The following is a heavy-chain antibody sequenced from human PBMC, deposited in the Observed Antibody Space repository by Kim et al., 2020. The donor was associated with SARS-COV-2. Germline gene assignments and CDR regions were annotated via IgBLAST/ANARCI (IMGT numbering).Heavy chain of an antibody. J-gene: IGHJ4*02. D-gene: IGHD4-17*01. CDR3: ARGAYGDDSFDY. V-gene: IGHV1-18*04. Sequence: ASVKVSCKASGYTFSTYGFSWVRQAPGQGLEWLGWISARDGNTKYAQKVQGRVTMTTDTSTNTAYMELWSLRSDDTAMYYCARGAYGDDSFDYWGQGTLVTVSS. CDR1: GYTFSTYG. CDR2: ISARDGNT.